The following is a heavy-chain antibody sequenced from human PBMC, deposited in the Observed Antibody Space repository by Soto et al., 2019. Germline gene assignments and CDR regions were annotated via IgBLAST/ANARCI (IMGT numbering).Heavy chain of an antibody. J-gene: IGHJ4*02. V-gene: IGHV1-8*01. Sequence: ASVKVSCKASGYTFTSSDINWVRQATGQGLEWMGWMNPNSGNTGYAQKFQGRVTMTRNTSISTAYMELSSLRSEDTAVYYCARWIEGCSGGSCYAGNFDYWGQGTLVTVSS. D-gene: IGHD2-15*01. CDR3: ARWIEGCSGGSCYAGNFDY. CDR2: MNPNSGNT. CDR1: GYTFTSSD.